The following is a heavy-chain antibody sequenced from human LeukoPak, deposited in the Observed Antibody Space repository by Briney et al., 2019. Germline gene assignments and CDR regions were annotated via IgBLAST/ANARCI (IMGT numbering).Heavy chain of an antibody. V-gene: IGHV3-48*04. CDR3: ARMNYVSTGWGAPFDY. CDR1: GFTFSSYS. Sequence: GGSLRLSCAASGFTFSSYSMNWVRQAPGKGLEWVSYISSSSSTIYYADSVKGRFTISRDNAKNSLYLQMNSLRAEDTAVYYCARMNYVSTGWGAPFDYWGQGTLVTVSS. D-gene: IGHD1-7*01. J-gene: IGHJ4*02. CDR2: ISSSSSTI.